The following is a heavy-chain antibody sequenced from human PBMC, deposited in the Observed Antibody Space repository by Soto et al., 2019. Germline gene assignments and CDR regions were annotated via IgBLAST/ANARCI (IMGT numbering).Heavy chain of an antibody. V-gene: IGHV1-69*12. CDR1: GGTFSSYA. D-gene: IGHD2-21*02. CDR3: ARTKHIVVVTALGDAFDI. J-gene: IGHJ3*02. Sequence: QVQLVQSGAEVKKPGSSVKVSCKASGGTFSSYAISWVRQAPGQGLEWMGGIIPIFGTTNYAQKFQGRVTITADESKSTADKELSSLGSEDTAVDYCARTKHIVVVTALGDAFDIWGQGTMVTVSS. CDR2: IIPIFGTT.